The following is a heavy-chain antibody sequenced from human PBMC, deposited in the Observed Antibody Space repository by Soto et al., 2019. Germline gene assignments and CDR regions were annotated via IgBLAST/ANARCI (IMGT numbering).Heavy chain of an antibody. D-gene: IGHD2-2*01. J-gene: IGHJ4*02. CDR3: ARAGYCISTSCEVFDY. V-gene: IGHV1-69*12. Sequence: QVQLVQSGAEVKKPGSSVKVSCKASGGAFSSYTISWVRQAPGKGLEWMGGIIPVFGTANYEKNFQGRVTITAAESTRPAYMELSSLRSEDTAVYYCARAGYCISTSCEVFDYWGQGTLVTVSS. CDR2: IIPVFGTA. CDR1: GGAFSSYT.